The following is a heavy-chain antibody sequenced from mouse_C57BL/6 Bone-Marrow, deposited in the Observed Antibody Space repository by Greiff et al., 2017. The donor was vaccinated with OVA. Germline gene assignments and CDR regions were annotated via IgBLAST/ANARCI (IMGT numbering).Heavy chain of an antibody. V-gene: IGHV1-39*01. J-gene: IGHJ4*01. Sequence: VQLKESGPELVKPGASVKISCKASGYSFTDYNMNWVKQSTGQSLEWIGVINPSYGNTSYNQKFKGKATLTVDKSSSTAYMQLNSLTSYDSAVVYCARCTTGVYYSMDYWGQGTSVTVSS. D-gene: IGHD1-1*01. CDR2: INPSYGNT. CDR1: GYSFTDYN. CDR3: ARCTTGVYYSMDY.